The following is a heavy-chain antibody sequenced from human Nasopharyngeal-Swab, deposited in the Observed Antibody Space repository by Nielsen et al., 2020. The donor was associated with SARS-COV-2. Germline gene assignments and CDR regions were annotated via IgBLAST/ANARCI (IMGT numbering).Heavy chain of an antibody. D-gene: IGHD3-10*01. Sequence: GESLKISCAASGFTFSSYWMSWVRQVPGKGLEWVANIKQDGSEKYYVDSVKGRFTISRDNAKNSLYLQMNSLRAEDTAVYYCAREGGDQVRGVIIGYYYYYGMDVWGQGTTVTVSS. V-gene: IGHV3-7*01. CDR1: GFTFSSYW. CDR2: IKQDGSEK. J-gene: IGHJ6*02. CDR3: AREGGDQVRGVIIGYYYYYGMDV.